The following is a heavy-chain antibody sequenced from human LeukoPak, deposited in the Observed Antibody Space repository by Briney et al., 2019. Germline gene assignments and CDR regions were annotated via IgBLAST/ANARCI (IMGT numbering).Heavy chain of an antibody. J-gene: IGHJ5*02. CDR1: GYSFTSYW. D-gene: IGHD2-15*01. CDR3: ARHGAAFGNWFDP. V-gene: IGHV5-10-1*01. Sequence: GEWLRISCKGSGYSFTSYWISWVRQMPGKGLEWMGRIVPSDSYTTYSPSFQGHVTISADKSISTAYLQWSSLKASDTAMYYCARHGAAFGNWFDPWGQGTLVTVSS. CDR2: IVPSDSYT.